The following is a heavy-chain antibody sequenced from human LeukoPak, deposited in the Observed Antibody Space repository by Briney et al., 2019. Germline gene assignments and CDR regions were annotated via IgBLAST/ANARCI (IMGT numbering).Heavy chain of an antibody. CDR3: ARDYRDYGYDY. Sequence: PGGSLRLSCAASGFTFSSYAMNWVRQAPGKGLEWVAFIRSDGNKKYYADSVKGRFTISRDNPKNTVYLQMNSLRADDSAVYYCARDYRDYGYDYWGQGTLVTVSS. D-gene: IGHD4-17*01. J-gene: IGHJ4*02. CDR2: IRSDGNKK. CDR1: GFTFSSYA. V-gene: IGHV3-30*02.